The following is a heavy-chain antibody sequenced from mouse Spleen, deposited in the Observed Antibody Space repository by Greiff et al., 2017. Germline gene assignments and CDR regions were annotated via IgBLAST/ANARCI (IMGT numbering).Heavy chain of an antibody. V-gene: IGHV1-39*01. CDR2: INPNYGTT. Sequence: EVQLQQSGPELVKPGASVKISCKASGYSFTDYNMNWVKQSTGQSLEWIGVINPNYGTTSYNQKFKGKATLTVDQSSSTAYMQLNSLTSEDSAVYYWAREGSSGYEGSWFAYWGQGTLVTVSA. J-gene: IGHJ3*01. D-gene: IGHD3-1*01. CDR3: AREGSSGYEGSWFAY. CDR1: GYSFTDYN.